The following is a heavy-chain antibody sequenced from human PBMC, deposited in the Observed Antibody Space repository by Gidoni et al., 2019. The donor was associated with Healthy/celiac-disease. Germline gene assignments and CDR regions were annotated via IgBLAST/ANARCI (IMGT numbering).Heavy chain of an antibody. CDR1: GGTFSSYA. J-gene: IGHJ2*01. CDR2: IIPIFGTA. Sequence: QVQLVQSGDEVKKPGSSVEVSCKASGGTFSSYAISWVRQAPGQGLEWMGGIIPIFGTANYAHKFQGRVTITADESTSTAYMELSSLRSEDTAVYYCARAIYGAYAYWYFDLWGRGTLVTVSS. CDR3: ARAIYGAYAYWYFDL. V-gene: IGHV1-69*01. D-gene: IGHD4-17*01.